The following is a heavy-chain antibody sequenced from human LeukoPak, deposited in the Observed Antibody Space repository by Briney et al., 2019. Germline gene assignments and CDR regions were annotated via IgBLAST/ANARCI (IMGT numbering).Heavy chain of an antibody. V-gene: IGHV4-34*01. Sequence: SGTLSLTCAVYGGSFSGYYWSWIRQPPGKGLEWIGEINHSGSTNYNPSLKSRVTISVDTSKNQFSLKLSSVTAADTAVYYCARGMRYYYGSGYNWFDPWGQGTLVTVSS. J-gene: IGHJ5*02. D-gene: IGHD3-10*01. CDR2: INHSGST. CDR1: GGSFSGYY. CDR3: ARGMRYYYGSGYNWFDP.